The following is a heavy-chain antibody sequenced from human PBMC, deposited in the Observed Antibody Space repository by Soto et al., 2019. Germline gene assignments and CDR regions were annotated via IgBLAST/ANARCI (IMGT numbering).Heavy chain of an antibody. V-gene: IGHV1-69*02. Sequence: QVQLVQSGAEVKKPGSSVKVSCKASGGTFSSYTISWVRQAPGQGLEWMGRIIPILGIANYAQKFQGRVTITADKSTSTAYMELSSLRYEDTAVYYCANSCGGCTAFDIWGQGTMVTVSS. CDR2: IIPILGIA. D-gene: IGHD3-16*01. CDR3: ANSCGGCTAFDI. J-gene: IGHJ3*02. CDR1: GGTFSSYT.